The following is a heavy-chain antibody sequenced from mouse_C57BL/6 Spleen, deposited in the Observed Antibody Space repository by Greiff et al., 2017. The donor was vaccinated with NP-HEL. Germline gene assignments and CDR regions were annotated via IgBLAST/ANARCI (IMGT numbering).Heavy chain of an antibody. CDR3: ARGYDYDYFDY. Sequence: VQLQQSGPVLVKPGASVKMSCKASGYTFTDYYMNWVKQSHGKSLEWIGVINPYNGGTSYNQKFKGKATLTVDKSSSTAYMELNSLTSEDSAVYYCARGYDYDYFDYWGQGTTLTVSS. CDR2: INPYNGGT. CDR1: GYTFTDYY. J-gene: IGHJ2*01. V-gene: IGHV1-19*01. D-gene: IGHD2-4*01.